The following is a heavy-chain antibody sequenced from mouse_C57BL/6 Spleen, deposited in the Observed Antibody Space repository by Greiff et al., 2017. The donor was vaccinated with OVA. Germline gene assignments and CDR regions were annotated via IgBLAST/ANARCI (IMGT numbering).Heavy chain of an antibody. D-gene: IGHD2-2*01. Sequence: EVMLVESGGGLVQPKGSLKLSCAASGFSFNTYAMNWVRQAPGKGLEWVARIRSKSNNYATYYADSVKDRFTISRDDSESMLYLQMNNLKTEDTAMYYCVRHAGLPIMDYWGQGTSVTVSS. CDR3: VRHAGLPIMDY. CDR2: IRSKSNNYAT. CDR1: GFSFNTYA. V-gene: IGHV10-1*01. J-gene: IGHJ4*01.